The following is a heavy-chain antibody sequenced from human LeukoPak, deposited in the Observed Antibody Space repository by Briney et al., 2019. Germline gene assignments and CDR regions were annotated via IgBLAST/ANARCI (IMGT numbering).Heavy chain of an antibody. CDR3: LTSR. CDR2: IKSETDGGTA. Sequence: GGSLRLSCAASGFIFSKVYMSWVRQAPGKGLQWVGRIKSETDGGTADYAVPVTGRFTISRDDSKNTVYLQMNSLKIEDTGVYYCLTSRWGQGTLVTVSS. CDR1: GFIFSKVY. D-gene: IGHD6-25*01. J-gene: IGHJ4*02. V-gene: IGHV3-15*01.